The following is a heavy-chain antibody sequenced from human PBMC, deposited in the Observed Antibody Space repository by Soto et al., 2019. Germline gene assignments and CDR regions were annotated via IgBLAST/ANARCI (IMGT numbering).Heavy chain of an antibody. CDR3: AREYSGTYFDY. D-gene: IGHD1-26*01. CDR1: GFTFSRNW. J-gene: IGHJ4*02. V-gene: IGHV3-7*01. Sequence: GGSLRLSCAASGFTFSRNWMSWVRQAPGKGPEWVANVKQDGSEKYYVDSVKGRFTISRDNAKNSLYLHMNSLRAEDTAVYYCAREYSGTYFDYWGQGTLVTVS. CDR2: VKQDGSEK.